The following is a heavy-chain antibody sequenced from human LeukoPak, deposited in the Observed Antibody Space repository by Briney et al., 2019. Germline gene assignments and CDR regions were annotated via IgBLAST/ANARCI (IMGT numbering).Heavy chain of an antibody. CDR1: GFIFSNYG. CDR3: ASVRTRDY. D-gene: IGHD2-2*01. Sequence: PGGSLRLSCAASGFIFSNYGMNWVRQPPGKGLEWIGEIYHSGSTNYNPSLKSRVTISVDKSKNQFSLKLSSVTAADTAVYYCASVRTRDYWGQGTLVTVSS. CDR2: IYHSGST. J-gene: IGHJ4*02. V-gene: IGHV4-4*02.